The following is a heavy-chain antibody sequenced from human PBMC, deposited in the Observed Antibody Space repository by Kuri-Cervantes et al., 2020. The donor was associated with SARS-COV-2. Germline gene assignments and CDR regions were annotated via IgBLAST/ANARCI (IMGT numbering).Heavy chain of an antibody. CDR2: ISYDGSNK. Sequence: GSLRLSCAASGFTFSSYGMHWVRQAPGKGLEWVAVISYDGSNKYYADSVKGRFTISRDNSKNTLYLQMNSLRAEDTAVYYCAKGSVEMATTYWGQGTLVTVSS. V-gene: IGHV3-30*18. J-gene: IGHJ4*02. CDR1: GFTFSSYG. CDR3: AKGSVEMATTY. D-gene: IGHD5-24*01.